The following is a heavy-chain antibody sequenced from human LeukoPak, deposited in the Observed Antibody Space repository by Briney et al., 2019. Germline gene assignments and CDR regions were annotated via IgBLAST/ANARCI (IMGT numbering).Heavy chain of an antibody. CDR3: ARGSGSYQFDY. D-gene: IGHD1-26*01. J-gene: IGHJ4*02. V-gene: IGHV4-30-4*01. CDR1: GGSISSGDYY. CDR2: IFYSGST. Sequence: SETLSLTCTVSGGSISSGDYYWSWIRQPPGKGLEWIGYIFYSGSTYYNPSLKSRVSISVDTSKNQFSLKLSSVTAADTAVYYCARGSGSYQFDYWGQGTLVTVSS.